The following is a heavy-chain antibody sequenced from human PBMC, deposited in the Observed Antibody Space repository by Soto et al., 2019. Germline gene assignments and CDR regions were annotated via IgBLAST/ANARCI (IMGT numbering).Heavy chain of an antibody. J-gene: IGHJ5*02. CDR1: GYTFTGYY. CDR2: INPNSGDT. Sequence: ASVKVSFKASGYTFTGYYMHWVRQAPGQGLEWMGWINPNSGDTNYVQKFQGRVTMTRDTSISTAYMELSRLRSDDTAVYYCARDRRIAVAGLNWFDPWGQGTLVTVSS. V-gene: IGHV1-2*02. CDR3: ARDRRIAVAGLNWFDP. D-gene: IGHD6-19*01.